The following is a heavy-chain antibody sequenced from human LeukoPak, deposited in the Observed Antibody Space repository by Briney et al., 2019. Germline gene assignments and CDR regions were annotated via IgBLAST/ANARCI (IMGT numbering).Heavy chain of an antibody. Sequence: PSETLSLTCTVSGGSISSYYWSWIRQPPGKGLEWIGYIYYSGSTNYNPSLESRVTISVDTSKNQFSLKLSSVTAADTAVYYCARSRRGGYYFDYWGQGTLVTVSS. CDR2: IYYSGST. J-gene: IGHJ4*02. CDR1: GGSISSYY. V-gene: IGHV4-59*08. CDR3: ARSRRGGYYFDY. D-gene: IGHD3-16*01.